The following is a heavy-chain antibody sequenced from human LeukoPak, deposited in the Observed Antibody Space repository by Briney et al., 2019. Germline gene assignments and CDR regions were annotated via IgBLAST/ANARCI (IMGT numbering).Heavy chain of an antibody. CDR1: GDSVSSNSAA. D-gene: IGHD6-19*01. CDR2: TYYRSKWYN. CDR3: ARSRRIAVAGIIDY. J-gene: IGHJ4*02. Sequence: SQTLSLTCAISGDSVSSNSAAWNWIRQSPSRGLEWLGRTYYRSKWYNDYAVSVKSRITINPDTSKNQFSLKLSSVTAADTAVYYCARSRRIAVAGIIDYWGQRTLVTVSS. V-gene: IGHV6-1*01.